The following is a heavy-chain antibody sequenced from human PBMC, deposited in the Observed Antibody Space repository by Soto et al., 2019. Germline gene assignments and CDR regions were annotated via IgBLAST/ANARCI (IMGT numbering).Heavy chain of an antibody. J-gene: IGHJ4*02. CDR1: GYTFTSYG. D-gene: IGHD6-13*01. CDR3: ARNLGIAVAGDY. Sequence: ASVKVSCKTSGYTFTSYGTCWVRQAPGQGLEWMGWISGYNGNTNYAQKFQGRVTMTTDTSTSTAYMELRTLRSDDTAVYYCARNLGIAVAGDYWGQGTLVTVSS. CDR2: ISGYNGNT. V-gene: IGHV1-18*04.